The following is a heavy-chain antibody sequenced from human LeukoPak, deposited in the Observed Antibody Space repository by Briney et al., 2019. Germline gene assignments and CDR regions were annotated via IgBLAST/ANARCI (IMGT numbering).Heavy chain of an antibody. CDR1: GYSFTSYW. CDR2: IYPGDSDT. CDR3: ARQWYEDTAMVDY. D-gene: IGHD5-18*01. J-gene: IGHJ4*02. Sequence: GESLQITCEGSGYSFTSYWIAWVRQMPGKGLEWMGIIYPGDSDTRYSPSFQGQVTISADKSISTAYLQRRSLKASDTAMYYCARQWYEDTAMVDYWGQGTLVTVSS. V-gene: IGHV5-51*01.